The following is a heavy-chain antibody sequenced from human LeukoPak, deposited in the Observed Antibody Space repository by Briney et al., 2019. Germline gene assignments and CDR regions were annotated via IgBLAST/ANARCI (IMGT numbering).Heavy chain of an antibody. V-gene: IGHV1-18*01. J-gene: IGHJ6*03. CDR1: GYTPGYTFSSNT. CDR3: ARRAVGNSYYYSMDV. D-gene: IGHD6-19*01. CDR2: ISAYNENT. Sequence: ASVKVSCKASGYTPGYTFSSNTFSWVRKAPGQGLEGMGWISAYNENTNYAQKLQGRVTITRNTSISTAFMELSSLRSDDTAVYYCARRAVGNSYYYSMDVWGKGTTVTVSS.